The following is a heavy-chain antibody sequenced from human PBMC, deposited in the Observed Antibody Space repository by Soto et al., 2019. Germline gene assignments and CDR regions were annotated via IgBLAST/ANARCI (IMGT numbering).Heavy chain of an antibody. CDR3: ARGVGSGSYYNQYNWFDP. V-gene: IGHV1-18*01. CDR2: ISAYNGNT. D-gene: IGHD3-10*01. CDR1: GYTFTNYG. J-gene: IGHJ5*02. Sequence: QVQLVQSGAEVKKPGASVKVSCKASGYTFTNYGIIWVRQAPGQGLEWMGWISAYNGNTKYAQKLQGRVTMTTDTSTSTAYMELRSLRFDDTAVYYCARGVGSGSYYNQYNWFDPWGQGSLVTVSS.